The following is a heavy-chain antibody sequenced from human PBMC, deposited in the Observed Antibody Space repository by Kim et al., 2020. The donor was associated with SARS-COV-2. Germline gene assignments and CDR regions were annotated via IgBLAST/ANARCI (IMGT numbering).Heavy chain of an antibody. J-gene: IGHJ4*02. D-gene: IGHD2-2*01. CDR3: ARTLGYCSSTSCYAGNFDY. V-gene: IGHV4-39*01. CDR2: IYYSGST. Sequence: SETLSLTCTVSGGSISSSSNYWGWIRQPPGKGLEWSGSIYYSGSTYYNPSHKSRVTISVDTSKNQFSLKLSSVTAADTAVYYCARTLGYCSSTSCYAGNFDYWGQGTLVTVSS. CDR1: GGSISSSSNY.